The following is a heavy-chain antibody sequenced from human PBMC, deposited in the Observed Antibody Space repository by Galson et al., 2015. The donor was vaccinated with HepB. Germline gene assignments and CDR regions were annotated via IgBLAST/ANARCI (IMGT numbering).Heavy chain of an antibody. D-gene: IGHD3-3*01. Sequence: PALVKPTQTLTLTCTFSGFSLTSRGVGVVWVRQPPGKALEWLALIYWDDDKRYSPSLKSRLTITKDASKNQVVLTMTNVDPVDTGTYFCARRQYDFSSGFDSWGQGTLVTVSS. CDR2: IYWDDDK. CDR1: GFSLTSRGVG. V-gene: IGHV2-5*02. J-gene: IGHJ4*02. CDR3: ARRQYDFSSGFDS.